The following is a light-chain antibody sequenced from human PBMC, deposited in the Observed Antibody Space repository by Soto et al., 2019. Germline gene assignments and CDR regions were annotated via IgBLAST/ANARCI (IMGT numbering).Light chain of an antibody. CDR3: ASYAGSNNLV. V-gene: IGLV2-8*01. CDR2: AVS. Sequence: QSALTQPPSESGSPGQSVTISCTGTTSDVGAYNYVSWYQQHPGKAPKLMIFAVSKRPSGVSDRFSGSKSGNTASLTVSGLQAEDEADYYCASYAGSNNLVFGGGTKLTVL. J-gene: IGLJ2*01. CDR1: TSDVGAYNY.